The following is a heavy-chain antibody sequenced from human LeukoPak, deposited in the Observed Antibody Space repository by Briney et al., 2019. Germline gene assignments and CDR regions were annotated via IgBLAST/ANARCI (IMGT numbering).Heavy chain of an antibody. CDR2: ISTSSSTI. V-gene: IGHV3-48*01. CDR1: GLTFSSYS. Sequence: GGSLRLSCAASGLTFSSYSMNWVRQAPGKGLEWVSYISTSSSTIYYADSVKGRFTISRDNAINSLYLQMNSLRAEDTAVYYCAIGGLYDYVWGSYRYKSAFDIWGQGTMVTVSS. J-gene: IGHJ3*02. CDR3: AIGGLYDYVWGSYRYKSAFDI. D-gene: IGHD3-16*02.